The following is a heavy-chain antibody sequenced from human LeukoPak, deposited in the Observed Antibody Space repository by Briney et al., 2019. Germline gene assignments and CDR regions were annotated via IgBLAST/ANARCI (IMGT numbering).Heavy chain of an antibody. V-gene: IGHV5-51*01. D-gene: IGHD6-13*01. CDR3: ARQAFGDGVIAAAFHFDY. Sequence: GESLKISCKTSGYSFTTYWIGWVRQMPGIGLEWMGIIYPGDSDTRYSPSFQGQVTISADKSISTAYLQWSSLKASDTAMYYCARQAFGDGVIAAAFHFDYWGQGTLVTVSS. CDR1: GYSFTTYW. CDR2: IYPGDSDT. J-gene: IGHJ4*02.